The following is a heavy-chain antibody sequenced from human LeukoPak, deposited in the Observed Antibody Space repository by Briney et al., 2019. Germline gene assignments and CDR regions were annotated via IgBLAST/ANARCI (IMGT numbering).Heavy chain of an antibody. V-gene: IGHV4-31*03. CDR3: VRETPSSSGYLSAFDI. J-gene: IGHJ3*02. D-gene: IGHD6-13*01. CDR1: GGSNSSGGYY. Sequence: SETLSLTCTVSGGSNSSGGYYWSWIRQHPGKGLEWIAYIYYSGSTYYNPSLKSRVTISVNTSKNQFFLKLSSVTAADTAVYYCVRETPSSSGYLSAFDIWGQRTMVTVSS. CDR2: IYYSGST.